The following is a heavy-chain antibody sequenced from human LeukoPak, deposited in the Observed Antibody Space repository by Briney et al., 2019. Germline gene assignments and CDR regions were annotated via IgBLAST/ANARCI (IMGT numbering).Heavy chain of an antibody. CDR1: GFTVSSNY. CDR3: ARVNPFIYYFDY. Sequence: PGGSLRLSCAASGFTVSSNYMSWVRQAPGKGLEWVSVIYSGGSTYYADSVKGRFTISRDNSKNTLYLQMNSLRAEDTAVYYCARVNPFIYYFDYWGQGTLVTVSS. V-gene: IGHV3-66*01. CDR2: IYSGGST. J-gene: IGHJ4*02. D-gene: IGHD3-10*01.